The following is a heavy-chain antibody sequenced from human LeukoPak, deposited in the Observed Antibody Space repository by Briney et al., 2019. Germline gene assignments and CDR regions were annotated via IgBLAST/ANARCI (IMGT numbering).Heavy chain of an antibody. CDR1: GGSFSGYY. D-gene: IGHD4-23*01. CDR2: INHSGST. Sequence: PSETLSLTCAVYGGSFSGYYWSWIRQPPGKRLEWIGEINHSGSTNYNPSLKSRVTISVDTSKNQFSLKLSSVTAAGTAVYYCARGPDDLYYGGHFDYWGQGTLVTVSS. CDR3: ARGPDDLYYGGHFDY. J-gene: IGHJ4*02. V-gene: IGHV4-34*01.